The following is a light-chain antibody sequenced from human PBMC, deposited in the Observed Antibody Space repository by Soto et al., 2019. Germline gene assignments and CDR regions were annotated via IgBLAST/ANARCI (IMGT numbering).Light chain of an antibody. CDR1: SGHSSYA. Sequence: QLVLTQSPSASASLGASVKFTCTLSSGHSSYAIAWHQQQSEKGPRYLMKLNSDGSHSKGDGIPDRFSGSSSGAERYLTISSLQSEDEADYYCQTWGSGIRVVFGGGTKVTVL. CDR3: QTWGSGIRVV. V-gene: IGLV4-69*01. J-gene: IGLJ2*01. CDR2: LNSDGSH.